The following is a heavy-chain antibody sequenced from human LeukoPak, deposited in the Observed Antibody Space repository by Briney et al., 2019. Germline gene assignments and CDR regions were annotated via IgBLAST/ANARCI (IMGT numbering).Heavy chain of an antibody. V-gene: IGHV1-8*01. CDR1: GYIFTSYD. CDR2: MNPNSGNT. CDR3: ARGWGHYDILTGYYQDY. D-gene: IGHD3-9*01. Sequence: ASVKVSCKASGYIFTSYDINWVRQATGQGLEWMGWMNPNSGNTGYAQKFQGRVTMTRNTSISTAYMELSSLRSEDTAVYYCARGWGHYDILTGYYQDYWGQGTLVTVSS. J-gene: IGHJ4*02.